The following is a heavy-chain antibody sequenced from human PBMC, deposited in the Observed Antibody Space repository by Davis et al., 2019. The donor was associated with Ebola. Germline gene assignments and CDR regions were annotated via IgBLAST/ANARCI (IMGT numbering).Heavy chain of an antibody. CDR2: IVYDGINK. Sequence: GESLKISCAASGFTFSNYGMHWVRQAPGKGLEWVATIVYDGINKDYADSVKGRFTISRDNSKNTLYLQMNSLRAEDTAIYYCARGAYGDYIVKAFDIWGQGTKVTVSS. J-gene: IGHJ3*02. V-gene: IGHV3-30*03. CDR3: ARGAYGDYIVKAFDI. D-gene: IGHD4-17*01. CDR1: GFTFSNYG.